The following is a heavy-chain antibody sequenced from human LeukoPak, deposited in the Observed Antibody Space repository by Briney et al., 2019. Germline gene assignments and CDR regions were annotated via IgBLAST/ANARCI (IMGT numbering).Heavy chain of an antibody. CDR1: GGSISNYY. Sequence: SSETLSLTCIVSGGSISNYYWGWIRQPAGKGLEWIGRIYTSGSTNYNPSLKSRVTMSVDTSKNQFPLKLTSASAADTAVYYCARGSGYSYGYPFDYWGQGTLVTVSS. J-gene: IGHJ4*02. V-gene: IGHV4-4*07. D-gene: IGHD5-18*01. CDR2: IYTSGST. CDR3: ARGSGYSYGYPFDY.